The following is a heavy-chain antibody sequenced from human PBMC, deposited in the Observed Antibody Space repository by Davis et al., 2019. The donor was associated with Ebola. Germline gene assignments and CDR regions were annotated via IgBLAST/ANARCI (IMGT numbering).Heavy chain of an antibody. CDR3: VKDSSNILFDI. D-gene: IGHD2/OR15-2a*01. Sequence: GGSLRLSCTDSVITFSSYAMTWVRQAPGKGLEWVSAISGSGGSTYYADSVKGRFAISRDNSRGTLYLQMNSLRVEDSAIYYCVKDSSNILFDIWGQGTLVTVSS. CDR2: ISGSGGST. V-gene: IGHV3-23*01. J-gene: IGHJ3*02. CDR1: VITFSSYA.